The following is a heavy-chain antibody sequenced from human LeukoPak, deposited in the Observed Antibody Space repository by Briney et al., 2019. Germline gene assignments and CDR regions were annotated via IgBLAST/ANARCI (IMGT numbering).Heavy chain of an antibody. CDR3: ARADYYYMDV. J-gene: IGHJ6*03. CDR1: GFTFSSYE. Sequence: GGSLRLSCAASGFTFSSYEMNWVRQAPGKGLEWVSYISSSSTIYYADSVKGRFTISRDNAKNSLYLQMNSLRAEDTAVYYCARADYYYMDVWGKGTTVTVSS. CDR2: ISSSSTI. V-gene: IGHV3-48*03.